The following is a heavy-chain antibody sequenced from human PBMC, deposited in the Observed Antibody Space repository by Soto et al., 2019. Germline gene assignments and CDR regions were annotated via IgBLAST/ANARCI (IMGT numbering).Heavy chain of an antibody. Sequence: QLQLQESGPGLVKPSETLSLTCTVSGGSISSSSYYWGWIRQPPGKGLEWIGSIYYSGSTYYNPALNSRVPISVDTSKYQFSLKLSSVTAADTAVYYCARLPYSSGWYHYWYFDLWGRGTLVTVSS. CDR1: GGSISSSSYY. CDR2: IYYSGST. CDR3: ARLPYSSGWYHYWYFDL. J-gene: IGHJ2*01. V-gene: IGHV4-39*01. D-gene: IGHD6-19*01.